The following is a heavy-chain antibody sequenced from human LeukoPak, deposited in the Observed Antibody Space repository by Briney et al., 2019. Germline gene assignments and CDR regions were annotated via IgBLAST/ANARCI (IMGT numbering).Heavy chain of an antibody. V-gene: IGHV3-15*01. CDR2: IKSKTDGGTT. CDR3: TTYVGAYSNWGDYYYYYMDV. D-gene: IGHD4-11*01. J-gene: IGHJ6*03. CDR1: GFTFSNAW. Sequence: GGSLRLSCAASGFTFSNAWMSWVRQAPGKGLEWVGRIKSKTDGGTTDYAAPVKGRFTISREDSKNTLYLQMNSLKTEDTAVYYCTTYVGAYSNWGDYYYYYMDVWGKGTTVTVSS.